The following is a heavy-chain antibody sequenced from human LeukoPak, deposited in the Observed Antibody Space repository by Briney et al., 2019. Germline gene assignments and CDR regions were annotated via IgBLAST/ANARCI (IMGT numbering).Heavy chain of an antibody. Sequence: PETLSPTCTVSGGAIRRNKHCWGWIRQPPGEGLEWIGYIYYSGSTYYNPSLKSRVTMSVDTSKNQFSLKLSSVTAADTAVYYCARYYSGSYGFDYWGPGTLVTVSS. CDR1: GGAIRRNKHC. CDR2: IYYSGST. V-gene: IGHV4-39*01. CDR3: ARYYSGSYGFDY. D-gene: IGHD1-26*01. J-gene: IGHJ4*02.